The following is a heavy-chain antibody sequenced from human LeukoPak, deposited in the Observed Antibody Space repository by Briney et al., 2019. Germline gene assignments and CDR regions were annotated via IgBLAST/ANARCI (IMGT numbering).Heavy chain of an antibody. CDR2: ISGSGGST. V-gene: IGHV3-23*01. CDR1: GFTFSSYA. J-gene: IGHJ4*02. Sequence: PGGSLRLSCAASGFTFSSYAMSWVRQAPGKGLEWVSAISGSGGSTYYADSVKGRFTISRDNSKNTLYLQMNSLRAEDTAVYYCARGRRFHYDSSGYYLYYFDYWGQGTLVTVSS. D-gene: IGHD3-22*01. CDR3: ARGRRFHYDSSGYYLYYFDY.